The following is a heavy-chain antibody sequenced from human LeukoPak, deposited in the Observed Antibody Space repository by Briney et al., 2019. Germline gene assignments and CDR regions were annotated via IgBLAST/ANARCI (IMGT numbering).Heavy chain of an antibody. J-gene: IGHJ4*02. D-gene: IGHD6-19*01. V-gene: IGHV4-39*07. CDR3: ARGHSFPIRIAVAGSWYYFDY. CDR1: GGSISGSSYY. CDR2: IYYSGST. Sequence: SETLSLTCTVSGGSISGSSYYWGWIRQPPGKGLEWIGSIYYSGSTYYNPSLKSRVTISVDTSKNQFSLKLSSVTAAGTAVYYCARGHSFPIRIAVAGSWYYFDYWGQGTLVTVSS.